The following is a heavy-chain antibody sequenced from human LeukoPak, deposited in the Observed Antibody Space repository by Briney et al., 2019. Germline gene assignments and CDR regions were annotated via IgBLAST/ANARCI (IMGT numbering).Heavy chain of an antibody. Sequence: ASVKASCKASGYTFTGCYMHWVRQAPGQGLEWMGWINPNSGGTNYAQKFQGRVTMTRDTSISTAYMELSRLRSDDTAVYYCARKCGYCSSTSCEYYFDYWGQGTLVTVSS. CDR3: ARKCGYCSSTSCEYYFDY. D-gene: IGHD2-2*03. CDR2: INPNSGGT. V-gene: IGHV1-2*02. J-gene: IGHJ4*02. CDR1: GYTFTGCY.